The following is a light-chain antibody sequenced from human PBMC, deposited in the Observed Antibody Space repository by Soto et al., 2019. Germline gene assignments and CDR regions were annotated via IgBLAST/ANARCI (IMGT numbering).Light chain of an antibody. CDR1: NLGGKS. V-gene: IGLV3-21*02. J-gene: IGLJ2*01. CDR3: QVWDSDSYLVA. Sequence: SYELTQSPSVSVAPGQTARITCGGNNLGGKSVHWYQQKSGQAPVLVVHDDSDRPSGIPERFAGSNSGNTATLTITRVEAGDEADYYCQVWDSDSYLVAFGGGTKLTVL. CDR2: DDS.